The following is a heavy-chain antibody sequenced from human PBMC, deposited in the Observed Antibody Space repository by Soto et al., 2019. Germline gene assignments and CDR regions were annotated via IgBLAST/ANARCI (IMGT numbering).Heavy chain of an antibody. CDR3: ARALVTDYNSIDYHYYFAMDV. J-gene: IGHJ6*02. CDR2: VYHTGTT. Sequence: SETLSLTCVVSGGPVSGDDLYWSWIRHLPGKGLEWIANVYHTGTTYYNPSLKSRVSMSVDTSQNQFSLILASVTAADTAVYYGARALVTDYNSIDYHYYFAMDVWGQGTSVT. D-gene: IGHD6-6*01. V-gene: IGHV4-31*02. CDR1: GGPVSGDDLY.